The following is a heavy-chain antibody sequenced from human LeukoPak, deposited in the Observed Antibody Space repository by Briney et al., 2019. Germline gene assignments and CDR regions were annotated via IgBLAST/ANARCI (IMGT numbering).Heavy chain of an antibody. D-gene: IGHD6-19*01. CDR3: ARVRDSSGWYRGYFQH. V-gene: IGHV4-34*01. CDR2: INHSGST. CDR1: GGSFSGYY. J-gene: IGHJ1*01. Sequence: SETLSLTCAVYGGSFSGYYWSWIRQPPGKGLEWIGEINHSGSTNYNPSLKSRVTISVDTSKNQFSLKLSSVTAADTAVYYCARVRDSSGWYRGYFQHWGQGTLVTVSS.